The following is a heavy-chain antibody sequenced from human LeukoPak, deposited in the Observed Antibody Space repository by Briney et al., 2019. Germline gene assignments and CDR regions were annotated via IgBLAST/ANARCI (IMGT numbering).Heavy chain of an antibody. Sequence: GGSLRLSCAASGFTFTNAWMSWVRQAPGKGLERVGRIKSKTDGGTADYAAPVKGRFTISRDDSKNTLYLQMNSLKTEDTAVYYCTKYYYDSSGYLYYFDYWGQGTLVTVSS. V-gene: IGHV3-15*01. CDR3: TKYYYDSSGYLYYFDY. CDR1: GFTFTNAW. D-gene: IGHD3-22*01. J-gene: IGHJ4*02. CDR2: IKSKTDGGTA.